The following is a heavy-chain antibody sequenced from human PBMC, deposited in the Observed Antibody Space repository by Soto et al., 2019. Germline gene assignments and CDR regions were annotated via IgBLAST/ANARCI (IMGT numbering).Heavy chain of an antibody. D-gene: IGHD3-22*01. Sequence: EVQLLEPGGGLVQPGGSLRLSCAASGFTFSSYAMSWVRQAPGKGLEWVSAISGSGGSTYYADSVKGRFTISRDNSKNTLYLQMNSLRAEDTAVYYCAKDSYYDSSGYYYANFDYWGQGTLVTVSS. CDR1: GFTFSSYA. CDR2: ISGSGGST. J-gene: IGHJ4*02. CDR3: AKDSYYDSSGYYYANFDY. V-gene: IGHV3-23*01.